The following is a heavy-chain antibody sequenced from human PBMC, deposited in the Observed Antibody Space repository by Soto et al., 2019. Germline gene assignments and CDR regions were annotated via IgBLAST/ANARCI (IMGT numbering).Heavy chain of an antibody. V-gene: IGHV1-69*06. CDR3: ARVVDYGGKGWYYYYGMDV. J-gene: IGHJ6*02. CDR1: GGTFSSYS. D-gene: IGHD4-17*01. Sequence: VASVKVSCKASGGTFSSYSISWVRQAPGQGLEWMGGIIPIFGTANYAQKFQGRVTITADKSTSTAYMELSSLRSEDTAVYYCARVVDYGGKGWYYYYGMDVWGQGTTVTVSS. CDR2: IIPIFGTA.